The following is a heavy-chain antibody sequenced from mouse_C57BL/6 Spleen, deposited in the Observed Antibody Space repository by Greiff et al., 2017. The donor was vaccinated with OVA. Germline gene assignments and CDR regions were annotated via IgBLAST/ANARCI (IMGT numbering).Heavy chain of an antibody. CDR1: GYTFTDYY. CDR3: ARTGYGYDGFDY. Sequence: EVKLEESGPVLVKPGASVKMSCKASGYTFTDYYMNWVKQSHGKSLEWIGVINPYNGGTSYNQKFKGKATLTVDKSSSTAYMELNSLTSEDSAVYYCARTGYGYDGFDYWGQGTTLTVSS. J-gene: IGHJ2*01. CDR2: INPYNGGT. V-gene: IGHV1-19*01. D-gene: IGHD2-2*01.